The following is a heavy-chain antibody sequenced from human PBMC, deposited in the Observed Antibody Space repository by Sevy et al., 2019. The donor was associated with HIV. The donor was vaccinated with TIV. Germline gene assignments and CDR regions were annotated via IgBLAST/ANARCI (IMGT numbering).Heavy chain of an antibody. J-gene: IGHJ1*01. Sequence: GGYLRLSCAASGFTFSAYAMSWVRQAPGKGLEWVSCISSSGGSTYYADSVKGRFSISRDTSKNTLYLQMNSLSAEDTAVYYCATLRGRLDGSGYFQNWGQGTLVSVSS. CDR3: ATLRGRLDGSGYFQN. V-gene: IGHV3-23*01. CDR1: GFTFSAYA. CDR2: ISSSGGST. D-gene: IGHD3-10*01.